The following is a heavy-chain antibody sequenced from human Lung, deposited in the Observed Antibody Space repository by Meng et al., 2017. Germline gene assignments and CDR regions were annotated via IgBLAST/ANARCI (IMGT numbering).Heavy chain of an antibody. J-gene: IGHJ5*02. CDR3: ARGSITMVRGVSVFDP. D-gene: IGHD3-10*01. Sequence: QVKLPESGPGLVKPSGPLSLTCAVSGGSISSSNWWSWVRQPPGKGLEWIGEIYHSGSTNYNPSLKSRVTISVDKSKNQFSLKLSSVTAADTAVYYCARGSITMVRGVSVFDPWGQGTLVTVSS. CDR1: GGSISSSNW. CDR2: IYHSGST. V-gene: IGHV4-4*02.